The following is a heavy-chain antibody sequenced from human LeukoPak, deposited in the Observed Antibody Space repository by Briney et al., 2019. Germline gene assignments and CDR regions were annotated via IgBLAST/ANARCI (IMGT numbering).Heavy chain of an antibody. J-gene: IGHJ3*02. V-gene: IGHV1-8*03. CDR1: GYTFTGYY. Sequence: ASVKVSCKASGYTFTGYYMHWVRQAPGQGLEWMGWINTNSGNTGYAQKFQGRVTITRSVSISTAYMELNSLRSEDTAVYYCVRRSGSGRNPFHIWGQGTIVTVSS. D-gene: IGHD3-10*01. CDR3: VRRSGSGRNPFHI. CDR2: INTNSGNT.